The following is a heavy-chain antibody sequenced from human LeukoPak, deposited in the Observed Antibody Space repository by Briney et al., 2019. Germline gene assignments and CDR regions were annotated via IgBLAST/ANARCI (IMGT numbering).Heavy chain of an antibody. Sequence: PSETLSLTCTVSGGSISSYYWSWIRQPPGKGLEWIGYIYYSGSTNYNPSLKSRVTISIDTSKNQFSLKLSSVTAADTAVYFCARGRLVGALSHAPLWGQGTMVTVSS. CDR1: GGSISSYY. J-gene: IGHJ3*01. D-gene: IGHD1-26*01. CDR3: ARGRLVGALSHAPL. V-gene: IGHV4-59*01. CDR2: IYYSGST.